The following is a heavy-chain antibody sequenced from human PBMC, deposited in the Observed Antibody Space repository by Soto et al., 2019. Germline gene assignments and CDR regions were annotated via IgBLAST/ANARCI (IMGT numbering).Heavy chain of an antibody. V-gene: IGHV3-33*01. D-gene: IGHD2-15*01. Sequence: QVQLVESGGGVVQPGRSLRLSCAASGFTFSSYGMHWVRQAPGKGLEWVAVIWYDGSNKYYADSVKGRFTISRDNSKNMLYLQMNSLRAEDTAVYYCARDRATYFDYWGQGTLVTVSS. J-gene: IGHJ4*02. CDR1: GFTFSSYG. CDR3: ARDRATYFDY. CDR2: IWYDGSNK.